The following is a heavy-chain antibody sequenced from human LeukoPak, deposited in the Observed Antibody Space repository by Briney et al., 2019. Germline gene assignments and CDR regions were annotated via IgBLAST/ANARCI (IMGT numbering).Heavy chain of an antibody. D-gene: IGHD3-10*01. Sequence: SVTVSCKASGGTFSSYAISWVRQAPGQGLEWMGGIIPIFGTANYAQTFQGRVTITADESTSTAYMELSSLRSEDTAVYYCASPGMRYYYGSGSYYNWGQGTLVTVSS. CDR3: ASPGMRYYYGSGSYYN. CDR2: IIPIFGTA. CDR1: GGTFSSYA. V-gene: IGHV1-69*13. J-gene: IGHJ4*02.